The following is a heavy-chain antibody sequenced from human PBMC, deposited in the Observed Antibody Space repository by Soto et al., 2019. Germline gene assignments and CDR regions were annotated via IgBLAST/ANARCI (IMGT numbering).Heavy chain of an antibody. Sequence: GGSLRLSCAASGFTFSSYAMSWVRQAPGKGLEWVSAISGSGGSTYYADSVKGPFTISRDNSKNTLLLQMNSLRAEDTAVYYCASKIEPSSYCSGGSCERGLSYYYYGMDVWGQGTTVTVSS. V-gene: IGHV3-23*01. CDR3: ASKIEPSSYCSGGSCERGLSYYYYGMDV. CDR1: GFTFSSYA. J-gene: IGHJ6*02. D-gene: IGHD2-15*01. CDR2: ISGSGGST.